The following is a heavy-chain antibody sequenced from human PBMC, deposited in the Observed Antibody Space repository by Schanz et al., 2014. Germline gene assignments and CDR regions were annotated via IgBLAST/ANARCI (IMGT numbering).Heavy chain of an antibody. V-gene: IGHV1-2*02. CDR3: ARTASHDVWRGYIPHYAFDL. CDR1: GNTLSASY. D-gene: IGHD3-3*01. Sequence: QVQLVQSGADVKKPGASVKVSCKASGNTLSASYIHWIRQAPGQGLEWMGWIDPNSGGTNYAQKFQGRVTMTSDTSITTVYMEVNSLTSDDTAVFYCARTASHDVWRGYIPHYAFDLWGQGTVVIVSS. J-gene: IGHJ3*01. CDR2: IDPNSGGT.